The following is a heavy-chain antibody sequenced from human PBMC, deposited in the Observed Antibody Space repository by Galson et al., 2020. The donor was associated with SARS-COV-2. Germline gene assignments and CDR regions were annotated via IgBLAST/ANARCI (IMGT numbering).Heavy chain of an antibody. CDR1: GFTFSSYD. Sequence: GGSLRLSCAASGFTFSSYDMHWVSQATGKGLEWVSAIGTAGDTYYPGSVKGRFTISRENAKNSLYLQMNSLRAGDTAVYYCARGQYCISTSCFPYYYYYMDVWGTGTTVSVSS. V-gene: IGHV3-13*01. D-gene: IGHD2-2*01. CDR3: ARGQYCISTSCFPYYYYYMDV. J-gene: IGHJ6*03. CDR2: IGTAGDT.